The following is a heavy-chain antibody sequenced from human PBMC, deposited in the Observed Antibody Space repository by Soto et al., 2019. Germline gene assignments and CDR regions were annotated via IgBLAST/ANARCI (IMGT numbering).Heavy chain of an antibody. J-gene: IGHJ4*02. Sequence: GGSLRLSCAASGFTFSNAWMSWVRQAPGKGLEWVGRIKSKTDGGTTDYAAPVKGRFTISRDDSKNTLYLQMNSLKTEDTAVYYCTTAGTYYYDSSGYRPPSFDYWGQGTLVTVSS. V-gene: IGHV3-15*01. CDR3: TTAGTYYYDSSGYRPPSFDY. CDR1: GFTFSNAW. CDR2: IKSKTDGGTT. D-gene: IGHD3-22*01.